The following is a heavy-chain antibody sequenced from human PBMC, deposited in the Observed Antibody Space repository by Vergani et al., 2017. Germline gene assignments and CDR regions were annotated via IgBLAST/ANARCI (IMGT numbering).Heavy chain of an antibody. CDR3: ARGTSYDVIHYYYYMDV. CDR1: GGSISSYY. D-gene: IGHD1-1*01. CDR2: IYYSGST. J-gene: IGHJ6*03. V-gene: IGHV4-59*01. Sequence: QVQLQESGPGLVKPSETLSLTCTVSGGSISSYYWSWIRQPPGKGLEWIGYIYYSGSTNYNPSLKSRVTISVDTSTNQFSLKLSSVTAADTAVYYCARGTSYDVIHYYYYMDVWGKGTTVTVSS.